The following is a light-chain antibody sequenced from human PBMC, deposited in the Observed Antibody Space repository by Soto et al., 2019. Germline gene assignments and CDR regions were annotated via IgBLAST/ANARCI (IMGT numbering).Light chain of an antibody. CDR1: SSDIGGYNY. CDR3: SSYAGRKKV. J-gene: IGLJ2*01. V-gene: IGLV2-8*01. Sequence: QSALTQPPSASGSPGQSVTISCTGTSSDIGGYNYVSWYQQHPGKAPKLMIYEVTKRPSGVPDRFSGSKSGNTASLTVSGLQAEEEGDYYCSSYAGRKKVFGGGTKLTVL. CDR2: EVT.